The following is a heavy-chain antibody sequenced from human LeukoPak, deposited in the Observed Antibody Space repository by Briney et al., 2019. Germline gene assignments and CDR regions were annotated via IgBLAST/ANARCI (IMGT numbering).Heavy chain of an antibody. CDR1: GGSISSSSYY. V-gene: IGHV4-39*07. Sequence: SETLSLTCTVSGGSISSSSYYWGWIRQPPGKGLEWIGSIYYSGSTYYNPSLKSRVTISVDTSKNQFSLKLSSVTAADTAVYYCARVASLSGAFDIWGQGTMVTVSS. CDR3: ARVASLSGAFDI. D-gene: IGHD5-12*01. CDR2: IYYSGST. J-gene: IGHJ3*02.